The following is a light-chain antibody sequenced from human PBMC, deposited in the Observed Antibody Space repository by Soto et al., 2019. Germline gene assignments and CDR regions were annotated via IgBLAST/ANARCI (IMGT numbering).Light chain of an antibody. Sequence: GFTKSRSRRVGSEGERATLSYRASTSVTSGYLAWYQQKPGQAPRLLIYGASSRATGIPDRFSGIVSGTDGIRTICTLAPEQLAGYSGHQYSSPACAFGGGTKVDI. CDR2: GAS. J-gene: IGKJ4*01. CDR1: TSVTSGY. V-gene: IGKV3-20*01. CDR3: HQYSSPACA.